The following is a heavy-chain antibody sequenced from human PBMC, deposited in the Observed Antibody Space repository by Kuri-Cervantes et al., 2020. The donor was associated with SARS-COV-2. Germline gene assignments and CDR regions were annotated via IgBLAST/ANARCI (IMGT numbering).Heavy chain of an antibody. CDR1: GFTFSSYS. CDR3: ARGIWGGNLIDY. D-gene: IGHD4-23*01. V-gene: IGHV3-48*04. CDR2: ISSSGSTI. Sequence: GESLKISCAASGFTFSSYSMNWVRQAPGKGLEWVSYISSSGSTIYYADSVKGRFTISRDNAKNSLYLQMNSLRAEDTAVYYCARGIWGGNLIDYWGQGTLVTVSS. J-gene: IGHJ4*02.